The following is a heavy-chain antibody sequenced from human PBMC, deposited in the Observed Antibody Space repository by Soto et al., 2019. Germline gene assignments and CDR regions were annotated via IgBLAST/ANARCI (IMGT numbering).Heavy chain of an antibody. Sequence: SETLSLTCSVSGGSISGYYWNWIRQPPGQGLEWIGYISNTGGTYYNASLKSRVTISLDTSKNQFSLRLNSVAAADTAIYYCARSTGWMGVDYWGQGTLVPVSS. CDR3: ARSTGWMGVDY. CDR2: ISNTGGT. V-gene: IGHV4-59*08. CDR1: GGSISGYY. J-gene: IGHJ4*02. D-gene: IGHD6-19*01.